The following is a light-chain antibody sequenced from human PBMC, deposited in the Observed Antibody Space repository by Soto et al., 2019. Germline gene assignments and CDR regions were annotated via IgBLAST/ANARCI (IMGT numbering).Light chain of an antibody. Sequence: EIVLTQSPATLSLSPGERATLSCKASQSVSSYLAWYQQKPGQAPRLLIYDASNRATGIPARFSGSGSGTEFTLTISSLEPEDFAVYYCQQRSNWPPRITFGQGTRLEIK. CDR1: QSVSSY. CDR2: DAS. CDR3: QQRSNWPPRIT. J-gene: IGKJ5*01. V-gene: IGKV3-11*01.